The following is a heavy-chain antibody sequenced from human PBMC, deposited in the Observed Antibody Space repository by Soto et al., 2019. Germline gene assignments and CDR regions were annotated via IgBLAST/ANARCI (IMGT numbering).Heavy chain of an antibody. CDR3: ASSSIEAAGTGRDGMDV. Sequence: QVQLVQSGAEVKKPGSSVKVSCKASGGTFSSYTISWVRQAPGQGLEWMGRIIPILGIANYAQKFQGRVTITADKSTSTAYMELSTLRSEDTAVYYCASSSIEAAGTGRDGMDVWGQGTTVTVSS. J-gene: IGHJ6*02. CDR2: IIPILGIA. V-gene: IGHV1-69*02. CDR1: GGTFSSYT. D-gene: IGHD6-13*01.